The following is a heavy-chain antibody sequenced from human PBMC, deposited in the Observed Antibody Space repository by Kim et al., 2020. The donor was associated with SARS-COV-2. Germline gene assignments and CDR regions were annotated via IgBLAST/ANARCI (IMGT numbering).Heavy chain of an antibody. Sequence: GGSLRLSCAASEFTFSDFWMAWVRQAPGKALEWVANIKRDGSDKSYGESVKGRFTISRDNAKNSLYLEMNSLRAEDTAGYYCTRDSVRIVVYWGPGTLVT. J-gene: IGHJ4*02. D-gene: IGHD2-15*01. CDR2: IKRDGSDK. V-gene: IGHV3-7*03. CDR3: TRDSVRIVVY. CDR1: EFTFSDFW.